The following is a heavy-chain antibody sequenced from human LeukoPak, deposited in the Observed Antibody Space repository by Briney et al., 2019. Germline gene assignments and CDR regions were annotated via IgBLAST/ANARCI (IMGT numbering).Heavy chain of an antibody. CDR1: GGSISSYY. CDR2: IYYSGSN. J-gene: IGHJ4*02. CDR3: AIYYYDSSGYYLPTDY. V-gene: IGHV4-59*01. Sequence: SETLSLTCTVSGGSISSYYWSWIRQPPGKGLEWIGYIYYSGSNNYNPSLKSRVTISVDTSKNQFSLKLSSVTAADTAVYYCAIYYYDSSGYYLPTDYWGQGTLVTVSS. D-gene: IGHD3-22*01.